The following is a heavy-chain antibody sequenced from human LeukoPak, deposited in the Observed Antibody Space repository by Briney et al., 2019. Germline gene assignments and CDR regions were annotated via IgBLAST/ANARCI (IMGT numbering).Heavy chain of an antibody. Sequence: GGSLRLSCAASRFIYSSYTMHWVRQAPGKGLEWVSSISSSSSYIYYADSLKGRFNVSRDNAKNSLYLQINSLRAEDTAVYYCARGQLWSYIFDYWGQGTLVTVSS. D-gene: IGHD2-21*01. CDR1: RFIYSSYT. CDR2: ISSSSSYI. V-gene: IGHV3-21*01. CDR3: ARGQLWSYIFDY. J-gene: IGHJ4*02.